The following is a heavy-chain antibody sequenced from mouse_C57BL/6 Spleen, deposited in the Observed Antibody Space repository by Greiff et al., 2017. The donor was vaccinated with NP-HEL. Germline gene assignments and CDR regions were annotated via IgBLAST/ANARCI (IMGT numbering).Heavy chain of an antibody. D-gene: IGHD1-1*01. V-gene: IGHV1-55*01. CDR3: ARRSYGSSYENWYFDV. J-gene: IGHJ1*03. Sequence: VQLQQPGAELVKPGASVKMSCKASGYTFTSYWITWVKQRPGQGLEWIGDIYPGSGSTNYNEKFKSKATLTVDTSSSTAYMQLSSLTSEDSAVYYCARRSYGSSYENWYFDVWGTGTTVTVSS. CDR1: GYTFTSYW. CDR2: IYPGSGST.